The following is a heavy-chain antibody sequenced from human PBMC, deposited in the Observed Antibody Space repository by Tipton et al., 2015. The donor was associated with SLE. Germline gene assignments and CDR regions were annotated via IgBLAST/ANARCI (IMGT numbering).Heavy chain of an antibody. J-gene: IGHJ6*02. V-gene: IGHV3-21*01. CDR1: GFTFSSYG. D-gene: IGHD2-21*01. CDR3: ARCGRATLCYYGMDV. Sequence: SLRLSCAASGFTFSSYGMHWVRQAPGKGLEWVSSISSSSSYIYYADSVKGRFTISRDNAKNSLYLQMNSLRAEDTAVYYCARCGRATLCYYGMDVWGQGTTVTVSS. CDR2: ISSSSSYI.